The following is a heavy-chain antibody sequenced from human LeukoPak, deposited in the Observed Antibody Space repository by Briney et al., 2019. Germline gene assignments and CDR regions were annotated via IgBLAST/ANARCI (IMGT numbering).Heavy chain of an antibody. Sequence: ASVKVSCKVSGYTLTELSMHWVRQAPGKGLEWMGGFYPEDGETSYAQKFQGRVTMTEDTSTDTAYMELSSLRSEDTAVYYCATFFLGRRGEFDYGGQGTLVTVSS. V-gene: IGHV1-24*01. CDR1: GYTLTELS. CDR3: ATFFLGRRGEFDY. CDR2: FYPEDGET. J-gene: IGHJ4*02. D-gene: IGHD3-10*01.